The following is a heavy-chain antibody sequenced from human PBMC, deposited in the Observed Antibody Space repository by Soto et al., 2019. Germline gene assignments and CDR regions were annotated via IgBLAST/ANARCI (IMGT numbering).Heavy chain of an antibody. D-gene: IGHD3-10*01. CDR2: INPNSGNI. V-gene: IGHV1-8*01. Sequence: QVELVQSGAEVKKPGASVKVSCKAYGNTFTSYDINWVRQATGHGLEWMGWINPNSGNIGYAQKFQGRVTMTRDTAIRTAYMEVSRLRSDDTAVYYCAIGRASGSNYLLDYWGQGTLVTVSS. J-gene: IGHJ4*02. CDR3: AIGRASGSNYLLDY. CDR1: GNTFTSYD.